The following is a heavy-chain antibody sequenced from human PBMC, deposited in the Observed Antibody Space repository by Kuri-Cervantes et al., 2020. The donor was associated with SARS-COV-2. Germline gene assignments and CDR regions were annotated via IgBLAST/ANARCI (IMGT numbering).Heavy chain of an antibody. CDR3: AKPLGYSGYDPPDY. V-gene: IGHV3-23*01. J-gene: IGHJ4*02. CDR2: ISGSGGAT. Sequence: GESLKISCAASGFTFSSYGMHWVRQAPGKGLEWVSSISGSGGATYYADSAKGRFTISRDNSKNTLSLQMNSLRAEDTAVYYCAKPLGYSGYDPPDYWGQGTLVTVSS. D-gene: IGHD5-12*01. CDR1: GFTFSSYG.